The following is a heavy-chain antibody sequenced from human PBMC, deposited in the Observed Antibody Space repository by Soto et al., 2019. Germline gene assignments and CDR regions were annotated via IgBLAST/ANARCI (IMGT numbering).Heavy chain of an antibody. CDR1: GYTFTSYA. Sequence: QVQLVQSGAEEKKPGASVKVSCKASGYTFTSYAMHWVRQAPGQRLEWMGWINAGNGNTKYSQKFQGRVTITRDTSASTASMELSSLRSEDTAVYYCAMSIVVVTALDYWGQGTLVTVSS. D-gene: IGHD2-21*02. J-gene: IGHJ4*02. CDR3: AMSIVVVTALDY. CDR2: INAGNGNT. V-gene: IGHV1-3*05.